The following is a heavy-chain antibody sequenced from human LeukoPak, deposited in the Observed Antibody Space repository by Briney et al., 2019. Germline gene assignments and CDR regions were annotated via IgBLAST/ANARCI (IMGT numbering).Heavy chain of an antibody. CDR3: ARAVVDYYDSSGYYQFDY. D-gene: IGHD3-22*01. J-gene: IGHJ4*02. Sequence: SETLSLTCTVSGGSISNTIYYWGWIRQPPGKGLQWIGSIFYSGSTYYNPSLKSRVTISVDTSTNQFSLKLSSVTAADTAVYYCARAVVDYYDSSGYYQFDYWGQGTLVTVSS. CDR1: GGSISNTIYY. CDR2: IFYSGST. V-gene: IGHV4-39*07.